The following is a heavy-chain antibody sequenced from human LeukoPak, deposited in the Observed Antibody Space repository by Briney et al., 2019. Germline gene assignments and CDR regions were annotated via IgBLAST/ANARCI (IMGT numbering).Heavy chain of an antibody. CDR2: INPSGGST. CDR3: ARPYYYDSSGSGDDYYYGMDV. CDR1: GYTFTSYY. J-gene: IGHJ6*02. D-gene: IGHD3-22*01. V-gene: IGHV1-46*01. Sequence: ASVKVSCTASGYTFTSYYMHWVRQAPGQGLEWMGIINPSGGSTSYAQKFQGRVTMTTDTSTSTAYMELRSLRSDDTAVYYCARPYYYDSSGSGDDYYYGMDVWGQGTTVTVSS.